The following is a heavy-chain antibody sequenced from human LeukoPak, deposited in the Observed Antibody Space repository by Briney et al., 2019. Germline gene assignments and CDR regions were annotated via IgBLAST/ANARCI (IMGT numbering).Heavy chain of an antibody. CDR1: GASISSYY. CDR2: MYYSGST. CDR3: ARRSISGNSWDYFDY. Sequence: SETLSLTCTLSGASISSYYWSWLRQPPGKGLEWIAFMYYSGSTNYNPSLKSRVTISLDASKNQFSLKLSSVTAADTAVYYCARRSISGNSWDYFDYWGQGTLVTVSS. V-gene: IGHV4-59*08. J-gene: IGHJ4*02. D-gene: IGHD4-23*01.